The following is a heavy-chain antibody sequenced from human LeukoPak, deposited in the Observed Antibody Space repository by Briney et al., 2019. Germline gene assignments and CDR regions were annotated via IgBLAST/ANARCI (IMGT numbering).Heavy chain of an antibody. V-gene: IGHV3-23*01. CDR3: AKGDDTYYFDY. Sequence: PGGSLRLSCAASGFTFSNYSMNWVRQAPGKGLEWVSAISASGGSTHYADSVKGRFTISRDNSKNTLYLQMNSLRAEDTAVYYCAKGDDTYYFDYWGQGTLVTVSS. CDR1: GFTFSNYS. CDR2: ISASGGST. J-gene: IGHJ4*02. D-gene: IGHD3-9*01.